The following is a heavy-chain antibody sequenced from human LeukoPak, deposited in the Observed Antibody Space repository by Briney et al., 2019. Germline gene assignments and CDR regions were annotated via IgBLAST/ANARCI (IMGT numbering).Heavy chain of an antibody. CDR2: IYSGGST. V-gene: IGHV3-66*01. CDR1: GFTVSSNY. Sequence: GGSLRLSCAASGFTVSSNYMSWVRQAPGKGLEWVSVIYSGGSTYYADSVKGRFTISRDNSKNTLYLQMNSLRAEDTAVYYCARENYYDSSGYSFDYWGQGTLVTVSS. J-gene: IGHJ4*02. D-gene: IGHD3-22*01. CDR3: ARENYYDSSGYSFDY.